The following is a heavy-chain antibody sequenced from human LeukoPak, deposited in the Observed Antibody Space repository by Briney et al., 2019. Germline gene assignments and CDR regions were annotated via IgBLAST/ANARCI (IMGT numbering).Heavy chain of an antibody. CDR1: GFTVSSNY. Sequence: GGSLRLSCAASGFTVSSNYVSWVRQAPGKGLEWVSIIHSGGTTNCVDSVKGRFTISRDNSRNTLYLQMNSLRAEDTAVYYCARDCSSSCSPYYGMDVWGQGTTVTVSS. D-gene: IGHD2-2*01. CDR3: ARDCSSSCSPYYGMDV. J-gene: IGHJ6*02. CDR2: IHSGGTT. V-gene: IGHV3-53*01.